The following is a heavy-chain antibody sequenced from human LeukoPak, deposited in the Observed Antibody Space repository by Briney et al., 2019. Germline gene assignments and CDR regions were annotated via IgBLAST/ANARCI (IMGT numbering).Heavy chain of an antibody. V-gene: IGHV3-7*05. CDR2: INKDRSER. CDR3: ARDVTPPGIIFDN. D-gene: IGHD3-16*01. Sequence: SGGSLRLSCATAGFTLSAFWMNWLRQAPGKGLEWVANINKDRSERWYADSVKGRFTISRDNARNSVYLQMNSLRTEDTAVYYCARDVTPPGIIFDNWGQGTLVTVSS. J-gene: IGHJ4*02. CDR1: GFTLSAFW.